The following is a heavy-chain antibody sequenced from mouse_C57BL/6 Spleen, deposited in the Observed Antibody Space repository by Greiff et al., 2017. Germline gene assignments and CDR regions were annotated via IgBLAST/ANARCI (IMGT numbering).Heavy chain of an antibody. Sequence: EVQVVESGGGLVKPGGSLKLSCAASGFTFSSYAMSWVRQTPEKRLEWVATISDGGSYTYYPDNVKGRFTISRDNAKNNLYLQMSHLKSEDTAMYYCARELGRGGFAYWGQGTLVTVSA. CDR3: ARELGRGGFAY. CDR1: GFTFSSYA. J-gene: IGHJ3*01. CDR2: ISDGGSYT. V-gene: IGHV5-4*01. D-gene: IGHD4-1*01.